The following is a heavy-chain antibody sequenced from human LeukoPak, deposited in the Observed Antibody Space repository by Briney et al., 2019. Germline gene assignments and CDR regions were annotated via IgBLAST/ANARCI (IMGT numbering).Heavy chain of an antibody. J-gene: IGHJ4*02. Sequence: AGGSLRLSCAASGFTFDDYAMHWVRQAPGKGLEWVSGISWNSGSIGYADSVKGRFTISRDNAKNSLYLQMNSLRAEDMALYYCAKDRGSYSPGFDYWGQGTLVTVSS. CDR1: GFTFDDYA. CDR2: ISWNSGSI. CDR3: AKDRGSYSPGFDY. V-gene: IGHV3-9*03. D-gene: IGHD1-26*01.